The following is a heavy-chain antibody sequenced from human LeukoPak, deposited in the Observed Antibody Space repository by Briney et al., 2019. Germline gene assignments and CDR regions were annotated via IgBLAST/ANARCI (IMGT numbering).Heavy chain of an antibody. CDR2: INPSGGST. D-gene: IGHD6-13*01. CDR1: GYTFTDYY. Sequence: GASVKVSCKASGYTFTDYYIHWVRQAPGQGLEWMGIINPSGGSTSYAQKFQGRVTMTRDMSTSTVYMELSSLRSEDTAVYYCARDGGGQQLEIYYYYYMDVWGKGTTVTVSS. J-gene: IGHJ6*03. CDR3: ARDGGGQQLEIYYYYYMDV. V-gene: IGHV1-46*01.